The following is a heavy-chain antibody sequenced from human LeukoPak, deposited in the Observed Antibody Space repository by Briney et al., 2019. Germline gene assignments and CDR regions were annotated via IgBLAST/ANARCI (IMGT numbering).Heavy chain of an antibody. J-gene: IGHJ6*03. Sequence: PGGSLRLSCEDSEFTFSSYWMHWVRHAPGKGLVWVSRINSDGSNTSYADSVKGRITISRDNAKDTLYLQMNSLRAEDTGVYYCARGQWFSYYYYMDVWGKGTTVTVSS. CDR2: INSDGSNT. CDR3: ARGQWFSYYYYMDV. V-gene: IGHV3-74*01. CDR1: EFTFSSYW. D-gene: IGHD3-22*01.